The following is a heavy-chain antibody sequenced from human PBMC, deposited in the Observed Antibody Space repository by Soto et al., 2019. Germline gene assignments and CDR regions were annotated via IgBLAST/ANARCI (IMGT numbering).Heavy chain of an antibody. Sequence: PSETLSLTCTVSGDSITSSTYYWGWIRQPPGKGLEWIGSIYFSGSTYYNPSLKSRVTISVDSSKNQFSLKLSSVTAADTAVYYCASLFRFLEWLSPATYYGMDVWGQGPTVTVYS. J-gene: IGHJ6*02. CDR3: ASLFRFLEWLSPATYYGMDV. CDR1: GDSITSSTYY. CDR2: IYFSGST. V-gene: IGHV4-39*01. D-gene: IGHD3-3*01.